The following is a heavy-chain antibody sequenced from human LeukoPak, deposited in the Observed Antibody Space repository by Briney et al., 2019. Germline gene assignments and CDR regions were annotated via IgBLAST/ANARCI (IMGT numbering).Heavy chain of an antibody. CDR2: IIPIFGTA. Sequence: SVKVSCKASGGTFSSYAISWVRQAPGQGLEWMGGIIPIFGTANYAQKFQGRVTITADESTSTAYMELSSLRSEDTAVYYCASSVVVPAATLYYYYYGMAVWGQGTTVTVSS. CDR1: GGTFSSYA. V-gene: IGHV1-69*13. J-gene: IGHJ6*02. CDR3: ASSVVVPAATLYYYYYGMAV. D-gene: IGHD2-2*01.